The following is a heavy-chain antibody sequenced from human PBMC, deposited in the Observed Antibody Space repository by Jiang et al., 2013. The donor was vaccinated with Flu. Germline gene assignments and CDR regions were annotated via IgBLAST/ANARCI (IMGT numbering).Heavy chain of an antibody. V-gene: IGHV3-23*01. D-gene: IGHD2-15*01. Sequence: QLLESGGGLVQPGGSLRLSCAASGFTFSTYAMSWVRQAPGKGLEWVSAISGSGGRTYYADSVKGRFTISRDNSKNTLYLQMNSLRAEDTAVYYCAKCRSGASCYSVFDYWGQGILVTVSS. CDR2: ISGSGGRT. J-gene: IGHJ4*02. CDR3: AKCRSGASCYSVFDY. CDR1: GFTFSTYA.